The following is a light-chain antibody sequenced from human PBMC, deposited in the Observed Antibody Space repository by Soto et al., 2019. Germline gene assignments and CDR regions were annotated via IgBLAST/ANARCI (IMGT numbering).Light chain of an antibody. CDR3: QQRSNWPLT. Sequence: EMVMTQCPASLSLSTGERATLSCRASQSVSSYLAWYQQKPGQAPRLLIYDASNRATGIPARFSGSGSGTDFTLTLSSLEPEEFAVYYCQQRSNWPLTFGGGTRAHIK. CDR1: QSVSSY. CDR2: DAS. V-gene: IGKV3-11*01. J-gene: IGKJ4*01.